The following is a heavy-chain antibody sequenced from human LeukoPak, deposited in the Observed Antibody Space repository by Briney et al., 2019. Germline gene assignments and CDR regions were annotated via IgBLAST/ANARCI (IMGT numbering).Heavy chain of an antibody. D-gene: IGHD1-26*01. Sequence: ASVKVSCKASGYTFNTYRFSWVRQAPGQGLEWMGWISGYNVNTYYEEKLQGRVTMTFDTSTGTAYMELRSLGSDDTAVYYCARESRESSDHWGQGTLVTVSS. V-gene: IGHV1-18*01. CDR1: GYTFNTYR. CDR2: ISGYNVNT. J-gene: IGHJ4*02. CDR3: ARESRESSDH.